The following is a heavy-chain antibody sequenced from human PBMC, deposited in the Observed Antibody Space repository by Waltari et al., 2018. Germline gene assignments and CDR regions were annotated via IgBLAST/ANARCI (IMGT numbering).Heavy chain of an antibody. D-gene: IGHD3-3*01. J-gene: IGHJ5*02. CDR1: GGSFSGYY. CDR2: INHSGSH. Sequence: QVQLQQWGAGLLKPSETLSLTCAVYGGSFSGYYWSWIRQPPGKGLEWIGEINHSGSHNYNPSLKSRVNISVDTAKNQFSLKLSSVTAADTAVYYCARGRMYYDFWSGYYKGSWFDPWGHGTLVTVSS. V-gene: IGHV4-34*01. CDR3: ARGRMYYDFWSGYYKGSWFDP.